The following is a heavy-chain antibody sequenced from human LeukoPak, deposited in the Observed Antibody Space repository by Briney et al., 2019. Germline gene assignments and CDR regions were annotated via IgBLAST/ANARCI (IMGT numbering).Heavy chain of an antibody. CDR1: GGSISSGDYY. CDR3: ARLRFENYYYYGMDV. V-gene: IGHV4-30-4*02. Sequence: SETLSLTCTVSGGSISSGDYYWSWIRQPPGKGLEWIGYIYYSGSTYYNPSLKSRVTISVDTSKNQFSLKLSSVTAADTAVYYCARLRFENYYYYGMDVWGQGTTVTVSS. J-gene: IGHJ6*02. D-gene: IGHD3-10*01. CDR2: IYYSGST.